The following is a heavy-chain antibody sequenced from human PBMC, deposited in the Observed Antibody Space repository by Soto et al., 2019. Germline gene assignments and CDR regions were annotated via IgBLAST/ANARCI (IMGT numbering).Heavy chain of an antibody. D-gene: IGHD3-10*01. V-gene: IGHV2-5*02. Sequence: QITLKESGPPLVKPTQTLTLTCTFSGFSLSTSGVGVGWIRQPPGKALEWLALIYWDDDKRYSPSLKSRLTITKDTSKNQVVLTMTNMDPVDTATYYCAHRREAGSGKPFDPWGQGTLVTVSS. CDR2: IYWDDDK. J-gene: IGHJ5*02. CDR3: AHRREAGSGKPFDP. CDR1: GFSLSTSGVG.